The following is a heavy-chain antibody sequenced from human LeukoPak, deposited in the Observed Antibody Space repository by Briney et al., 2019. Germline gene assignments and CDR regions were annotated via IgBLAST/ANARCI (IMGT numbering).Heavy chain of an antibody. V-gene: IGHV4-59*08. CDR2: IYYSGST. J-gene: IGHJ6*02. D-gene: IGHD2-15*01. CDR3: ARQRICSGGSCYNYYYGMDV. Sequence: SSETLSLTCTVSGGSVSNYYWSWIRQPPGKGLEWIGYIYYSGSTNYNPSLKSRVTISVDTSKNQFSLKLSSVTAADTAVYYCARQRICSGGSCYNYYYGMDVWGQGTTVTVSS. CDR1: GGSVSNYY.